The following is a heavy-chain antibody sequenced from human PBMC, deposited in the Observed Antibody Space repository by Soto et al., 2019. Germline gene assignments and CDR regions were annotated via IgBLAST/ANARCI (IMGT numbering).Heavy chain of an antibody. CDR1: GYIFTSYY. V-gene: IGHV1-3*01. CDR3: ASESYGGEFDY. J-gene: IGHJ4*02. CDR2: INAGNGNT. D-gene: IGHD4-17*01. Sequence: ASVKVSCKASGYIFTSYYIHWVRQAPGQRLEWMGWINAGNGNTKYSQKFQGRVTITRDTSASTAYMELSSLRSEDTAVYYCASESYGGEFDYWGQGTLVTVSS.